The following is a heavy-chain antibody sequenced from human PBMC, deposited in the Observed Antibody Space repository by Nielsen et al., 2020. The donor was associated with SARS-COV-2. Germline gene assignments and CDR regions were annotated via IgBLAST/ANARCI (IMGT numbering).Heavy chain of an antibody. CDR2: IYYSGST. V-gene: IGHV4-59*08. J-gene: IGHJ4*02. CDR1: GGTFSNYD. Sequence: SCKASGGTFSNYDFIWIRQPPGKGLEWIGHIYYSGSTDYNPSLKSRVTISVDTSKNHFSLTLYSVTAADTAVYYCARRNKGPFDYWGQGTPVTVSS. CDR3: ARRNKGPFDY.